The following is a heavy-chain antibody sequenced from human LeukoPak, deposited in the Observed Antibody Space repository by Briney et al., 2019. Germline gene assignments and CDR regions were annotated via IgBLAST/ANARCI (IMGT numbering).Heavy chain of an antibody. D-gene: IGHD6-19*01. CDR2: IYYSGST. J-gene: IGHJ4*02. V-gene: IGHV4-39*01. CDR1: GGSISSSYY. Sequence: SETLSLTCTASGGSISSSYYWGWIRQPPGKGLEWIGGIYYSGSTYYNPSLKSRVTISIDTSENQFSLKLPSVTAADTAVYYCARTGYSTGWDRFSFVYWGQGTLVTVSS. CDR3: ARTGYSTGWDRFSFVY.